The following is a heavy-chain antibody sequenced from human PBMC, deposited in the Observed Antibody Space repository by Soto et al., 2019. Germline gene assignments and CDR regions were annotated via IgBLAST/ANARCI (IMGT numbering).Heavy chain of an antibody. V-gene: IGHV3-23*01. D-gene: IGHD3-10*01. J-gene: IGHJ4*02. Sequence: EVQLLESGGGLVQPGGSLRLSCAASGFTFSSYAMSWVRQAPGKGLEWVSGISGSGGGTYYADSVKGRFTISRDNXKXXLYLQMNSLRGEDTAVYYCAKGPTYYYGSGSSFDYWGQGTLVTVSS. CDR3: AKGPTYYYGSGSSFDY. CDR2: ISGSGGGT. CDR1: GFTFSSYA.